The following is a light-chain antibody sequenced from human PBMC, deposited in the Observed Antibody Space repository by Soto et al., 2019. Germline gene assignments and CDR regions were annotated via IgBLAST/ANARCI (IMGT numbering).Light chain of an antibody. CDR1: SSDVGSYNL. V-gene: IGLV2-23*02. CDR3: CSYAGSNTYV. J-gene: IGLJ1*01. CDR2: GVT. Sequence: VLTQPASVSGSPGQSITISCTGTSSDVGSYNLVSWYQQHPGKAPKFMIYGVTKRPSGVSNRFSGSKSGNTASLTISGLQAEDEADYYCCSYAGSNTYVFGAGTKVTVL.